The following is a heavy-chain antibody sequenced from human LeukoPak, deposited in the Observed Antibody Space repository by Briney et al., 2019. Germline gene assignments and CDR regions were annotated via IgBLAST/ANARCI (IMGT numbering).Heavy chain of an antibody. V-gene: IGHV3-53*01. CDR3: ARDFSQYSGSHNAFDI. CDR2: IYTGGAT. J-gene: IGHJ3*02. CDR1: GFSINHYY. D-gene: IGHD1-26*01. Sequence: QSGGSLRLSCAASGFSINHYYMTRIRQAPGKGLDWVSVIYTGGATNYADSVKGRFTISRDNSKNTLYLQMNSLRAEDTAVYYCARDFSQYSGSHNAFDIWGQGTMVTVSS.